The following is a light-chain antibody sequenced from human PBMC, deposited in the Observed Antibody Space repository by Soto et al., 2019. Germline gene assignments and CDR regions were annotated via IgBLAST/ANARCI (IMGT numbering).Light chain of an antibody. CDR1: QSISSW. Sequence: DIQMTQSPSTLSASVGDKVTITCRASQSISSWLAWYQQKPGKAPKLLIYKASTLESGVPSNFSGSGSGTDFTLTISRLEPEDFAVYYCQHYVSLPITFGQGTRLEI. CDR3: QHYVSLPIT. CDR2: KAS. J-gene: IGKJ5*01. V-gene: IGKV1-5*03.